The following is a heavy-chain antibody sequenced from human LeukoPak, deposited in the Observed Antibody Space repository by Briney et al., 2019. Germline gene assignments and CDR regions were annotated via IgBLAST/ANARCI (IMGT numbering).Heavy chain of an antibody. CDR3: ARDPRIVAGLGFDI. CDR2: ISVYNGNT. CDR1: GYTFTTYG. J-gene: IGHJ3*02. D-gene: IGHD6-13*01. Sequence: ASVKVSCKASGYTFTTYGISWVRQAPGQGLEWMGWISVYNGNTDYAQNLQGRVTMTTDTSTSTAYMELWSLRSDDTAVYYCARDPRIVAGLGFDIWGQGTMDTVSS. V-gene: IGHV1-18*04.